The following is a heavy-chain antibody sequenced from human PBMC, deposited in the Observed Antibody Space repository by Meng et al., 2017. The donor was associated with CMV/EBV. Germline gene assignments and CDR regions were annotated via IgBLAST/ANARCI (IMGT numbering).Heavy chain of an antibody. CDR3: ARGPMVRGVIGYYYYGMDV. CDR2: IYYSGST. CDR1: GGSISSGDYY. D-gene: IGHD3-10*01. J-gene: IGHJ6*02. Sequence: LRLSCTVSGGSISSGDYYWSWIRQPPGQGLEWIGYIYYSGSTYYNPSLKSRVTISVDTSKNQFSLKLSSVTAADTAVYYCARGPMVRGVIGYYYYGMDVWGQGTTVTVSS. V-gene: IGHV4-30-4*08.